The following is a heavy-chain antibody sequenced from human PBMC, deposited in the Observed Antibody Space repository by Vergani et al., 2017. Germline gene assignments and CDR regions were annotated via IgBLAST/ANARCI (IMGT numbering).Heavy chain of an antibody. CDR2: IYYSGST. CDR1: GGSISSYY. J-gene: IGHJ3*02. D-gene: IGHD1-26*01. V-gene: IGHV4-59*01. Sequence: QVQLQESGPGLVKPSETLSLTCTVSGGSISSYYWSWIRQPPGKGLEWIGYIYYSGSTNYNPSLKSRVTISVDTSKNQFSLKLSSVTAADTAVYYCARVHGGGWVPAFDIWGQGTMVTVSS. CDR3: ARVHGGGWVPAFDI.